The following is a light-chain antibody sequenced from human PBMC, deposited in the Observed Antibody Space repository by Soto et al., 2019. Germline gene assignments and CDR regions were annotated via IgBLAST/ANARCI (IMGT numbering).Light chain of an antibody. CDR3: SSYTSSSTGV. CDR2: EVS. Sequence: QSALTQPAPVSGSPGQSITISCTGTSSDVGGYNYVSWYQQHPGKAPKLMIYEVSNRPSGVSTRFSGSKSGNTASLTISGLQAEDEADYYCSSYTSSSTGVFGGGTKLTVL. V-gene: IGLV2-14*01. CDR1: SSDVGGYNY. J-gene: IGLJ2*01.